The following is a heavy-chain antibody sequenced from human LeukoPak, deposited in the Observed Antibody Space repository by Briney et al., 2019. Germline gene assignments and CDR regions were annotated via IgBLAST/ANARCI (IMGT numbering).Heavy chain of an antibody. V-gene: IGHV3-7*04. CDR3: ARGYYNTLTGEYYFDY. Sequence: PGRSLRLSCAASGFTFSSYGMHWVRQAPGKGLEWVANIKQDGSEKYYVDSVKGRFTISRDNAKNSLYLQMNSLRAEDTAVYYCARGYYNTLTGEYYFDYWGQGTLVTVSS. CDR1: GFTFSSYG. CDR2: IKQDGSEK. J-gene: IGHJ4*02. D-gene: IGHD3-9*01.